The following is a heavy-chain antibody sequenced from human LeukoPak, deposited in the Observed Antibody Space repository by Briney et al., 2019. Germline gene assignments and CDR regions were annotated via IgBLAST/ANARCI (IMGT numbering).Heavy chain of an antibody. J-gene: IGHJ3*02. CDR3: AREKRDGYGNDAFDI. V-gene: IGHV4-59*01. CDR2: IYYSGST. CDR1: GGSLSSYY. Sequence: SGTLSPTCTGSGGSLSSYYWGWIREPPRKGLEWVWYIYYSGSTNYNPSLKSRVTISVDTSKNQFSLKLSSVTAADTAVYYCAREKRDGYGNDAFDIWGQGTMVTVSS. D-gene: IGHD5-24*01.